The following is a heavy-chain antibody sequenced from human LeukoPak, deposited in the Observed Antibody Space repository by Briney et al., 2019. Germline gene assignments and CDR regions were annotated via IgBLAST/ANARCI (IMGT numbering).Heavy chain of an antibody. Sequence: SETLSLTCAVYGGSFSGYYWSWIRQPPGKGLEWIGEINHRGSTNYNPSLKSRVTISVDTSKNQFSLKLSSVTAADTAVYYCASSSEFDYWGQGTLVTVSS. D-gene: IGHD6-13*01. V-gene: IGHV4-34*01. CDR1: GGSFSGYY. J-gene: IGHJ4*02. CDR2: INHRGST. CDR3: ASSSEFDY.